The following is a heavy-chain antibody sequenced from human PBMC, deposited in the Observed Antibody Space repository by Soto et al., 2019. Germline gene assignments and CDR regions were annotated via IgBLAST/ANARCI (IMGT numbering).Heavy chain of an antibody. Sequence: GGSLRLSCAASGFTFSSYAMSWVRQAPGKGLEWVSAISGSGGSTYYADSVKGRFTISRDNSKNTLYLQMNSLRAEDTAVYYCAKKERYYDFWSGYYPFDYWGQGTLVTVSS. D-gene: IGHD3-3*01. J-gene: IGHJ4*02. CDR2: ISGSGGST. CDR3: AKKERYYDFWSGYYPFDY. V-gene: IGHV3-23*01. CDR1: GFTFSSYA.